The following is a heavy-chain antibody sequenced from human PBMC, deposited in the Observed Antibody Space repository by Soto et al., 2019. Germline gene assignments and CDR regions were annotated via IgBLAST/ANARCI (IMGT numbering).Heavy chain of an antibody. Sequence: SETLSLTCTVSGGSISSGGYYWSWIRQHPGKGLEWIGYIYYSGSTYYNPSLKSRVTISVDTSKNQFSLKLSSVTAADTAVYYCARRYGSGSYYNWAYFDYWGQGTLVTVSS. D-gene: IGHD3-10*01. CDR2: IYYSGST. CDR1: GGSISSGGYY. J-gene: IGHJ4*02. V-gene: IGHV4-31*03. CDR3: ARRYGSGSYYNWAYFDY.